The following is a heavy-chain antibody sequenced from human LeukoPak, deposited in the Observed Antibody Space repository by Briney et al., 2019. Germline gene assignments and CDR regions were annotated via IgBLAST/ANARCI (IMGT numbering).Heavy chain of an antibody. CDR2: ISAYNGNT. CDR1: GYTFTSYG. CDR3: ASRDSSSWYGWFDL. Sequence: GASVKVSCKASGYTFTSYGISWVRQAPGQGLEWMGWISAYNGNTNYAQKLQGRVTMTTDTSTSTAYMELRSLRSDDTAVYYCASRDSSSWYGWFDLWGQGTLVTVSS. D-gene: IGHD6-13*01. J-gene: IGHJ5*02. V-gene: IGHV1-18*01.